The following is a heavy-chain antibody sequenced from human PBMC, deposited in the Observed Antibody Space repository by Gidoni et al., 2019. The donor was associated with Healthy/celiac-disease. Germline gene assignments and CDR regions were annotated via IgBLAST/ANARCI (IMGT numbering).Heavy chain of an antibody. D-gene: IGHD4-17*01. V-gene: IGHV1-2*06. J-gene: IGHJ4*02. Sequence: QVQLVQSGAEVKKPGASVKVSCKASGSTFTGYYMHWVRQAPGQGLEWRGRINPNSGGTNYAQKFQGRVTMTRDTSISTAYMELSRLRSDDTAVYYCARDQYFFSYGDYVSFDYWGQGTLVTVSS. CDR2: INPNSGGT. CDR3: ARDQYFFSYGDYVSFDY. CDR1: GSTFTGYY.